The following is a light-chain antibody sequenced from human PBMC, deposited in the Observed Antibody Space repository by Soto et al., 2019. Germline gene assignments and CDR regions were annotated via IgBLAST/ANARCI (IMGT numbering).Light chain of an antibody. V-gene: IGKV1-5*01. CDR1: QSVSNW. CDR3: QQYDSYSWT. J-gene: IGKJ1*01. CDR2: DVS. Sequence: DIQMTQSPSTLSASVVERVTITFRASQSVSNWLAWYQQKPGKAPNLLIYDVSSLESGVPSRFSGSGSGTEVILTISSLQPDDFATYYCQQYDSYSWTFGQGTKVDIK.